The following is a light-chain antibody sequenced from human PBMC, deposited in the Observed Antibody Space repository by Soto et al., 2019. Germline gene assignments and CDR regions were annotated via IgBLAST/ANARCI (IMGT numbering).Light chain of an antibody. CDR3: QQRSNWPRT. J-gene: IGKJ2*01. Sequence: EIVLTQSPATLPLSPGERATLSCRASQSVSSYSAWYQQKPGQAPRLLIYDASNRATGIPARFSGSGSGTDFTLTISSLEPEDFAVYYCQQRSNWPRTFGQGTKVDIK. CDR1: QSVSSY. V-gene: IGKV3-11*01. CDR2: DAS.